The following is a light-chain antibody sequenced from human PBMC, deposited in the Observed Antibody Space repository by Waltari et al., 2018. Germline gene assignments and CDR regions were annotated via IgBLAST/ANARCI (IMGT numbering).Light chain of an antibody. J-gene: IGLJ3*02. CDR2: EGS. V-gene: IGLV2-23*03. CDR3: CSYAGSNTFEV. Sequence: QSALTQPASVSGSPGQSITISCTGTSRAVGSYNLVSSYQQPPGKAPKLMLYEGSKRPSGVSNRFSGSKSGKTASLTISGLQAEDEADYYCCSYAGSNTFEVFGGGTKLTVL. CDR1: SRAVGSYNL.